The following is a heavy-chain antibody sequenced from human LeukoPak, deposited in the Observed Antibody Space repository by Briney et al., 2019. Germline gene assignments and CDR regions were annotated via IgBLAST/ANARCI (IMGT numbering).Heavy chain of an antibody. D-gene: IGHD5-18*01. CDR3: AKDQKRGYSYGYLFYYYYMDV. CDR1: GFTFSSYW. CDR2: IKQDGSEK. J-gene: IGHJ6*03. V-gene: IGHV3-7*01. Sequence: GGSLRLSCAASGFTFSSYWMSWVRQAPGKGLEWVANIKQDGSEKYYVDSVKGRFTISRDNAKNSLYLQMNSLRAEDTAVYYCAKDQKRGYSYGYLFYYYYMDVWGKGTTVTISS.